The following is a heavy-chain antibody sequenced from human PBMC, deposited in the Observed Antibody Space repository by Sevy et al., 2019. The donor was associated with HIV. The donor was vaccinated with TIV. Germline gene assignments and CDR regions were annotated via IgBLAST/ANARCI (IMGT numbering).Heavy chain of an antibody. CDR1: GFTFSSYE. Sequence: GGSLRLSCAVSGFTFSSYEMNWVRQAPGKGLEWVSYIGSLGSPINYADSVKGRITISRDNAKNSLNLQMNSLRAEDTAVYYCVRVGIETAFYGMDVWGQGTTVTVSS. CDR3: VRVGIETAFYGMDV. V-gene: IGHV3-48*03. J-gene: IGHJ6*02. CDR2: IGSLGSPI.